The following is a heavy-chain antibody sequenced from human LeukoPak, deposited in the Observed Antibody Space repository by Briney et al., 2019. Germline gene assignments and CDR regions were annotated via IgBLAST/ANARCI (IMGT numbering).Heavy chain of an antibody. V-gene: IGHV4-59*08. CDR1: GGSISSCY. D-gene: IGHD2-15*01. J-gene: IGHJ6*02. CDR3: ARRDYSALNYYYGIDV. CDR2: IYYSGST. Sequence: SETLSLTCTVSGGSISSCYWSWIRQPPGKGLEWIGYIYYSGSTNYNPSLKSRVTISVDTSKNQFSLKLSSVTAADTAVYYCARRDYSALNYYYGIDVWGQGTTVTVSS.